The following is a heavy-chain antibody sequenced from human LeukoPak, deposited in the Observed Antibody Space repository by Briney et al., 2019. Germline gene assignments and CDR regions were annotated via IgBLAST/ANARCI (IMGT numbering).Heavy chain of an antibody. CDR1: GFAFNNYA. V-gene: IGHV3-23*01. Sequence: GGSLRLSCAASGFAFNNYAMTWVRQAPGKGLEWVSSINDNGGQRHYTDSVKGRFTISRDNSKNTLFLQMDSLRAENTAVYYCAKTQWKVGATDYFDYWGQGILVTVSS. CDR3: AKTQWKVGATDYFDY. D-gene: IGHD1-26*01. CDR2: INDNGGQR. J-gene: IGHJ4*02.